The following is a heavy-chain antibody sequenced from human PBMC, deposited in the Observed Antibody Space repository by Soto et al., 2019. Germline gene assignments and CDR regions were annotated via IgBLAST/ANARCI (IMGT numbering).Heavy chain of an antibody. CDR1: GGSISSYY. Sequence: SETLSLTCTVSGGSISSYYWNWIRQPPGKGLEWIGYIYYSGSTKYNPSLKSRVTISVDTSKNQFSLKVRSVTAADTAVYYCARAEFGSWGQGTLVAVSS. V-gene: IGHV4-59*01. J-gene: IGHJ4*02. CDR2: IYYSGST. CDR3: ARAEFGS.